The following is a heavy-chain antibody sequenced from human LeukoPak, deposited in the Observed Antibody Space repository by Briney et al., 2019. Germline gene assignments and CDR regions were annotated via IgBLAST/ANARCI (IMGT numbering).Heavy chain of an antibody. D-gene: IGHD3-22*01. CDR2: ISTSSSYI. J-gene: IGHJ4*02. CDR1: GFTFSSYA. CDR3: AKGPNYDPGGY. V-gene: IGHV3-21*01. Sequence: KPGGSLRLSCAASGFTFSSYAMSWVRQAPGKGLEWVSSISTSSSYIYYADSVKGRVTISRDNAKKSLYLQMNSLRAEDTAVYYCAKGPNYDPGGYWGQGTLVTVSS.